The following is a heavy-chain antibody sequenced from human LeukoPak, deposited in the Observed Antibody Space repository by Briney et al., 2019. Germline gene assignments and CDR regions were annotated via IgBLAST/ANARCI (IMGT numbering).Heavy chain of an antibody. D-gene: IGHD3-22*01. CDR2: MNPNSGNT. CDR3: ARVAPYMIVVGLTADY. Sequence: ASVKVSCKASGYTFTSYDINWQRQATGQGLEWMGWMNPNSGNTDYAQKFQGNVTMTRNTSISTAYIELSSVRSEDTAVYYCARVAPYMIVVGLTADYWGQGTLVTVSS. CDR1: GYTFTSYD. V-gene: IGHV1-8*01. J-gene: IGHJ4*02.